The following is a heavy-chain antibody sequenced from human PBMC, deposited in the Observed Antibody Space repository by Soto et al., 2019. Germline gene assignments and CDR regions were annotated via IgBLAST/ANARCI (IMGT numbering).Heavy chain of an antibody. CDR3: ARMRAAGTFDY. CDR2: IYSDGST. CDR1: GGSIIGYY. V-gene: IGHV4-4*07. D-gene: IGHD6-13*01. J-gene: IGHJ4*02. Sequence: SETLSLTCTVSGGSIIGYYWSCIRQPAGKGLEWIGRIYSDGSTNYNPSLKSRVTMSVDTSKNQFSLKLTSMTAADTAMYCCARMRAAGTFDYWGQGTLVTVA.